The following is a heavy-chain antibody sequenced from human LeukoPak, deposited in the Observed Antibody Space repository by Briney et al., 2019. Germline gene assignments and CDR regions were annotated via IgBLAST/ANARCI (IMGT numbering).Heavy chain of an antibody. CDR1: GFTFSSYS. CDR3: ARHNSGSYFDY. J-gene: IGHJ4*02. Sequence: GGSLRLSCAASGFTFSSYSMNWVRQAPGKGLEWVSSISSSSSYIYYADSVKGRFTISRDNAKNSLYLQMNSLRAEDTAVYYCARHNSGSYFDYWGQRTLVTVSA. CDR2: ISSSSSYI. V-gene: IGHV3-21*01. D-gene: IGHD1-26*01.